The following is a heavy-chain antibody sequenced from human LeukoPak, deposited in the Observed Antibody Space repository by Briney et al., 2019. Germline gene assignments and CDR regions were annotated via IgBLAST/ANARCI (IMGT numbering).Heavy chain of an antibody. D-gene: IGHD2-2*01. CDR1: GFTFDDYA. CDR3: ARGGKISLKDLIVVVPAAITLDV. Sequence: GRSLRLSCAASGFTFDDYAMHWVRQAPGKGLEWVSGISWNSGSIGYADSVKGRFTISRDNAKNSLYLQMNSLRAEDTALYYCARGGKISLKDLIVVVPAAITLDVWGKGTTVTVSS. V-gene: IGHV3-9*01. J-gene: IGHJ6*04. CDR2: ISWNSGSI.